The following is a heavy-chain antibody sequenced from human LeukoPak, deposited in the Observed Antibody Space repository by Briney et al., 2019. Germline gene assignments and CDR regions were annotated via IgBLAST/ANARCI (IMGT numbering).Heavy chain of an antibody. Sequence: EASVKVSCKASGGTFSSYAISWVRQAPGQGLEWMGGIIPIFGTANYAQKFQGRVTITADESTSTAYVELSSLRSEDTAVYCCARFALGGVGATDDAFDIWGQGTMVTVSS. CDR2: IIPIFGTA. J-gene: IGHJ3*02. V-gene: IGHV1-69*13. CDR3: ARFALGGVGATDDAFDI. D-gene: IGHD1-26*01. CDR1: GGTFSSYA.